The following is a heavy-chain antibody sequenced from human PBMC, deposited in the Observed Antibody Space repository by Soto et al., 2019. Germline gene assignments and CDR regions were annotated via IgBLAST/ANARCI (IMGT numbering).Heavy chain of an antibody. J-gene: IGHJ4*02. CDR2: ISGSGGTT. D-gene: IGHD3-22*01. CDR3: AKSPKVISTSLHY. V-gene: IGHV3-23*01. CDR1: GFTFRSYA. Sequence: SLRLSCVASGFTFRSYALNWVRQAPGRGLEWVSAISGSGGTTYYADSVKGRFTISRDNSKNTLFLQMNSLRAEDAAIYYCAKSPKVISTSLHYWGQASLVTLSS.